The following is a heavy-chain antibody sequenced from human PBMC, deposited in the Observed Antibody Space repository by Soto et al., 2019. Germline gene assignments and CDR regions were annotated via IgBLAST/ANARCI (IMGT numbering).Heavy chain of an antibody. D-gene: IGHD6-19*01. CDR2: ISGSGGST. Sequence: GESLKISCAASGFTFSSYAMSWVRQAPGKGLEWVSAISGSGGSTYYADSVKGRFTISRDNSKNTLYLQMNSLRAEDTAVYYCAASPLEGWQWLNPYYYYMDVWGKGTTVTVSS. V-gene: IGHV3-23*01. J-gene: IGHJ6*03. CDR3: AASPLEGWQWLNPYYYYMDV. CDR1: GFTFSSYA.